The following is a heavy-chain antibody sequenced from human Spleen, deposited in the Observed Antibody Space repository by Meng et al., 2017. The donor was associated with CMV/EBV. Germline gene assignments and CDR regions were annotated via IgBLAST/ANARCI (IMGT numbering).Heavy chain of an antibody. CDR1: GYSVTSYW. V-gene: IGHV5-51*01. Sequence: GESLKISCKGSGYSVTSYWSGWVRQMPGKGLEWMGIIYPGDSDTRYRQSFQGQVTTSADKSISTAYLKWSSLKASDTAMYYCARSELGYDFWSGSYYYYGMDVWGQGTTVTVSS. D-gene: IGHD3-3*01. CDR3: ARSELGYDFWSGSYYYYGMDV. J-gene: IGHJ6*02. CDR2: IYPGDSDT.